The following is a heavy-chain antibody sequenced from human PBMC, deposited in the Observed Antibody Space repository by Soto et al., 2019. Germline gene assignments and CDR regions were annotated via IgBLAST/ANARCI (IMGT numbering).Heavy chain of an antibody. Sequence: ASVKVSCKASGYTFTTHYIHWVRQAPGQGLEWMGIINPSNGVTDYAQRFQGRVTMTRETSTSTVYMQLSSLRSEDTAVYYCARGYGGNSRYWFDPWGQGALVTVSS. CDR3: ARGYGGNSRYWFDP. CDR2: INPSNGVT. V-gene: IGHV1-46*01. CDR1: GYTFTTHY. D-gene: IGHD4-17*01. J-gene: IGHJ5*02.